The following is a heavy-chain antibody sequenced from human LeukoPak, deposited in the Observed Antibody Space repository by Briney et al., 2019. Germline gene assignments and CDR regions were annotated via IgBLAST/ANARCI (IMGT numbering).Heavy chain of an antibody. CDR3: ATQVGAAGTFYYMDV. V-gene: IGHV3-30*02. Sequence: GGSLRLSCAASGFTFSSYGMHWVRQAPGKGLEWVAVIRYDGSNKYYADSVKGRFTISRDNSKNTLYLQMNSLRAEDTAVYYCATQVGAAGTFYYMDVWGKGTTVTVSS. CDR1: GFTFSSYG. J-gene: IGHJ6*03. D-gene: IGHD6-13*01. CDR2: IRYDGSNK.